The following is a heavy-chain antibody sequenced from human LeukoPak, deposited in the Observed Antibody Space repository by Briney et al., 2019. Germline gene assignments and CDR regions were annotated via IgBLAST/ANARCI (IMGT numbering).Heavy chain of an antibody. CDR2: ISYDGSNK. D-gene: IGHD3-3*01. V-gene: IGHV3-30-3*01. CDR3: ARDAMPFDYDFWSGIDP. CDR1: GFTFSSYA. Sequence: GRSLRLSCAAPGFTFSSYAMHWVRQAPGKGLEWVAVISYDGSNKYYADSVKGRFTISRDNSKNTLYLQMNSLRAEDTAVYYCARDAMPFDYDFWSGIDPWGQGTLVTVSS. J-gene: IGHJ5*02.